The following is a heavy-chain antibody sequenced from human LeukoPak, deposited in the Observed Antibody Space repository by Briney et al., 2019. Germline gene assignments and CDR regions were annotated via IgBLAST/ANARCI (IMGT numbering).Heavy chain of an antibody. Sequence: GGSLRLSCAASGFTFSSSWMHWVRQAPGKGLVWVSRINSDGSTTNYADSVKGRFTISRDNAKNTLYLQMNSLRAEDTAVYYCAPAPGIAAAGTRGDYWGQGTLVTVSS. CDR3: APAPGIAAAGTRGDY. J-gene: IGHJ4*02. V-gene: IGHV3-74*01. CDR2: INSDGSTT. D-gene: IGHD6-13*01. CDR1: GFTFSSSW.